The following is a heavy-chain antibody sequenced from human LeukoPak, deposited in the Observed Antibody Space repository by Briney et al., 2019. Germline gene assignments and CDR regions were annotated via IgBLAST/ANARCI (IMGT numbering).Heavy chain of an antibody. CDR3: AIGLWSGYYKFDY. Sequence: PGGSLRLSCAASGFTFSDYYMSWIRQAPGKGLEWVSYISSSGSTIYYADSVKGRFTISRDNAKNSLYLQMNSLRAEDTAVYYCAIGLWSGYYKFDYWGQGTLVTVSS. CDR1: GFTFSDYY. J-gene: IGHJ4*02. V-gene: IGHV3-11*01. CDR2: ISSSGSTI. D-gene: IGHD3-3*01.